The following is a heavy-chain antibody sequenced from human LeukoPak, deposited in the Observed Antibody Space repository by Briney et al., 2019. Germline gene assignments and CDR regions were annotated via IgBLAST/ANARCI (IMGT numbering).Heavy chain of an antibody. CDR3: ARDHRIMDV. D-gene: IGHD2-15*01. J-gene: IGHJ6*03. Sequence: GGSLRLSCAASGFTFSSSWMSWVRQAPEKGLEWVANIKPDGSEEHSVDSVKGRFTISRDNAKNSLYLQMNSLRAEDTAVYYCARDHRIMDVWGKGTTVTVSS. CDR1: GFTFSSSW. CDR2: IKPDGSEE. V-gene: IGHV3-7*01.